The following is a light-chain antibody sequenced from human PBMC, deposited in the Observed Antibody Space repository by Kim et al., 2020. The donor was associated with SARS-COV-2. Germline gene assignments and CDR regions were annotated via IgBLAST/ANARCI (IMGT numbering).Light chain of an antibody. CDR1: QSVNIW. CDR2: KAS. CDR3: QHYNSYPYS. J-gene: IGKJ2*03. V-gene: IGKV1-5*03. Sequence: SASVGSRVTITCRASQSVNIWLAWYQQKPGKAPKFLIYKASTLEIGVPSRFSGSGSGTEFNLTISRLQPEDIATYYCQHYNSYPYSFGQGTKLEI.